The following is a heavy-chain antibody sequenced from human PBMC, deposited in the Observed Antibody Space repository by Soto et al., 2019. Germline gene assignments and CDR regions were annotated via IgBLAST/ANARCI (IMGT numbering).Heavy chain of an antibody. CDR3: AGAVSDFDVRRYRTSYFDQ. Sequence: PSETLSHTCTVSGASVSTGVYHWTWIRQHPGKGLEWIGYIDNSGSTYYNPSLTGRVDISVDTSKNEFSLNLQSLTAADTAFYYCAGAVSDFDVRRYRTSYFDQWGQGILVTVSS. D-gene: IGHD3-10*02. J-gene: IGHJ4*02. CDR1: GASVSTGVYH. V-gene: IGHV4-31*03. CDR2: IDNSGST.